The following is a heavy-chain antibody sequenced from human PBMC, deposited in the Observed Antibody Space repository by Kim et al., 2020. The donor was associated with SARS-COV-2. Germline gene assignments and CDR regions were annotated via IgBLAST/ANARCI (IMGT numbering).Heavy chain of an antibody. D-gene: IGHD6-13*01. CDR3: ARSLRQQLDPAGY. J-gene: IGHJ4*02. CDR2: IYYSGST. CDR1: GGSISSYY. V-gene: IGHV4-59*01. Sequence: SETLSLTCTVSGGSISSYYWSWIRQPPGKGLEWIGYIYYSGSTNYNPSLKSRVTISVDTSKNQFSLKLSSVTAADTAVYYCARSLRQQLDPAGYWGQGTLVTVSS.